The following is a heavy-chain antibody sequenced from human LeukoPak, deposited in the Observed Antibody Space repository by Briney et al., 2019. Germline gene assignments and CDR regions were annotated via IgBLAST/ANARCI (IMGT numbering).Heavy chain of an antibody. CDR3: AKDVDPSIAAATGAFDI. D-gene: IGHD6-13*01. V-gene: IGHV3-23*01. J-gene: IGHJ3*02. CDR2: ISGSGGST. CDR1: GFTFSSYG. Sequence: GGSLRLSCAASGFTFSSYGMSWVRQTPGKGLEWVSAISGSGGSTYYADSVKGRFTISRDNSKNTLYLQMNSLRAEDTAVYYCAKDVDPSIAAATGAFDIWGQGTMVTVSS.